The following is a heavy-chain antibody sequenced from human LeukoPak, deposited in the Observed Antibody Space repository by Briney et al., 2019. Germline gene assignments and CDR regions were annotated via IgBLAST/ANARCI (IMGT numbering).Heavy chain of an antibody. CDR1: GFIFSTSW. Sequence: GGSLRLSCTASGFIFSTSWMTWVRQAPGKGLEWVANINLDGGEKYYVDSVKGRFTISRDNAKNSLYLQMNSLRAEDTAVYYCARGITSGPRRYDVRNFDYWGQGTPVTVSS. CDR2: INLDGGEK. J-gene: IGHJ4*02. D-gene: IGHD3-3*01. CDR3: ARGITSGPRRYDVRNFDY. V-gene: IGHV3-7*01.